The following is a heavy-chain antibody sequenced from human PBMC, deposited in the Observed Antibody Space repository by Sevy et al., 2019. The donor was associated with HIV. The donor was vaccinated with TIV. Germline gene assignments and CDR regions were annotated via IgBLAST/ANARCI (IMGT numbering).Heavy chain of an antibody. CDR3: ARWRGTRVTMMVVVTTGYFLN. CDR2: INHSGRT. Sequence: SETLSLTCAVYGGSFSNDDWSWIRQPPGKGLEWIREINHSGRTNYNPSLKSRVTISIDTSKNQFSLKLTSVTAADTAVYYCARWRGTRVTMMVVVTTGYFLNWGQGALVTVSS. CDR1: GGSFSNDD. J-gene: IGHJ4*02. D-gene: IGHD3-22*01. V-gene: IGHV4-34*01.